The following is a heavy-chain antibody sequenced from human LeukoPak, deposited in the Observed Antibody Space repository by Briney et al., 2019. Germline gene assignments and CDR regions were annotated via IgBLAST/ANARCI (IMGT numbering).Heavy chain of an antibody. D-gene: IGHD5-12*01. Sequence: SETLSLTCTVSGGSISSGNYYWSWIRQPAGMGLEWIGRIYISGGTEYNSSLKSRVTISIDTSKNQFYLRLSSVTAADTAVYYCARVRRNSGNKYFDPWGQGTRVTVSS. V-gene: IGHV4-61*02. CDR3: ARVRRNSGNKYFDP. CDR1: GGSISSGNYY. CDR2: IYISGGT. J-gene: IGHJ5*02.